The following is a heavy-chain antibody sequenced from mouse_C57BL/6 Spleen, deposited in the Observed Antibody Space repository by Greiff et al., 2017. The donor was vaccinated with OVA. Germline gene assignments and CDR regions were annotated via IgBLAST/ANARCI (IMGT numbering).Heavy chain of an antibody. CDR2: ISYDGSN. CDR1: GYSITSGYY. V-gene: IGHV3-6*01. CDR3: AREGSREFSPWFAY. Sequence: ESGPGLVKPSQSLSLTCSVTGYSITSGYYWNWIRQFPGNKLEWMGYISYDGSNNYNPSLKNRISITRDTSKNQFFLKLNSVTTEDTATYYCAREGSREFSPWFAYWGQGTLVTVSA. D-gene: IGHD1-1*01. J-gene: IGHJ3*01.